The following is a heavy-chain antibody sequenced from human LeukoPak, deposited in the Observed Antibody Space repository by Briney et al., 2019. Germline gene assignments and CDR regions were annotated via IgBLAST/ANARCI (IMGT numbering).Heavy chain of an antibody. D-gene: IGHD1-26*01. CDR1: GVSIISYY. J-gene: IGHJ4*02. V-gene: IGHV4-59*08. CDR3: ARQPMVVGAARGAYFDY. Sequence: SETLSLTCTVSGVSIISYYWSWIRQSPGKGLEWIGYIYYSGSTNYNPSLKSRVTISVDTSKNQFSLRLNSVTAADTAVYYCARQPMVVGAARGAYFDYWGQGTLVTVSS. CDR2: IYYSGST.